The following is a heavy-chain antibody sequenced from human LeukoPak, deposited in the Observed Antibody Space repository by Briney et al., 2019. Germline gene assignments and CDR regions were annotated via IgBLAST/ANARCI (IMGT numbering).Heavy chain of an antibody. D-gene: IGHD6-13*01. J-gene: IGHJ4*02. V-gene: IGHV3-21*01. CDR3: ARDPSIAAADPY. CDR1: GFTFSSYS. CDR2: ISSSSSYI. Sequence: GGSLRLSCAASGFTFSSYSMNWVRQAPGKGLEWVSYISSSSSYIYYADSVKGRFTISRDNAKNSLYLQMNSLRAEDTAVYYCARDPSIAAADPYWGQGTLVTVSS.